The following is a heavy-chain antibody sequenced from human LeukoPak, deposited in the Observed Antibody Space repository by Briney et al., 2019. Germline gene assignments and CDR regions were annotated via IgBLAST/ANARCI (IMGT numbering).Heavy chain of an antibody. D-gene: IGHD3-22*01. CDR1: GFIVSNND. CDR2: IYSGGRT. CDR3: ARGCFYDRSPYCPFDY. V-gene: IGHV3-53*01. Sequence: GGSLRLSCAASGFIVSNNDMSWVRQAPGKGLEWVSLIYSGGRTYYADSVKGRFTISRDNSKNTLYLQMNSLRGEDTAEYYCARGCFYDRSPYCPFDYWGQGTLVTVSS. J-gene: IGHJ4*02.